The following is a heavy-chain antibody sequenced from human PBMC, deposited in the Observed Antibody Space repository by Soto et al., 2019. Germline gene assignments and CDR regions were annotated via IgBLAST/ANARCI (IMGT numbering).Heavy chain of an antibody. V-gene: IGHV3-7*03. J-gene: IGHJ4*02. CDR3: ARYRLPLRNFDS. D-gene: IGHD3-22*01. CDR2: IKEDGSEK. Sequence: GYLGLSCAASGVKFSSYSMGWVRLPPGQGLEWVANIKEDGSEKDYVDAVKGRFTVSRDNAKNSLYLQMNSLRAEALAFFYGARYRLPLRNFDSWGQGTLVTFSS. CDR1: GVKFSSYS.